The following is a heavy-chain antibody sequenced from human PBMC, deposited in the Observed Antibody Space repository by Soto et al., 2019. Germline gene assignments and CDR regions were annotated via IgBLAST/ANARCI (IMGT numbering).Heavy chain of an antibody. J-gene: IGHJ6*02. V-gene: IGHV4-39*01. CDR1: GGSISSSSYY. D-gene: IGHD6-13*01. CDR2: IYYSGST. CDR3: AAPHPMWIAAAGYYYYYGTDV. Sequence: SETLSLTCTVSGGSISSSSYYWGWIRQPPGKGLEWIGSIYYSGSTYYNPSLKSRVTISVDTSKNQFSLKLSSVTAADTAVYYCAAPHPMWIAAAGYYYYYGTDVWGQGTTVTVSS.